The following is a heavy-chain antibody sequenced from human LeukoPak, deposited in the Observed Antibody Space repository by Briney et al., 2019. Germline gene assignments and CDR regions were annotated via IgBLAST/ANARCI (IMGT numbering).Heavy chain of an antibody. CDR1: GDSISSDNYY. J-gene: IGHJ4*02. CDR3: ASSGYYYGANYFDY. D-gene: IGHD3-22*01. CDR2: IYYSGST. Sequence: SETLSLTCTVSGDSISSDNYYWSWIRQPPGKGLEWIGYIYYSGSTYYNPSLKSRVIISIDTSKNQFSLRLSSVTAADTAVYYCASSGYYYGANYFDYWGQGTLVTVSS. V-gene: IGHV4-30-4*01.